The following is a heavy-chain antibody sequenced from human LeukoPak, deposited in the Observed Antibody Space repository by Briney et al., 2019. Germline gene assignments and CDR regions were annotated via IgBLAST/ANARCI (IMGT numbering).Heavy chain of an antibody. V-gene: IGHV6-1*01. CDR2: TYYRSKWYN. CDR3: ARGNGYPFDY. Sequence: SQTLSLTCAICGDSLSSNSATWNWVRQSPSRGLEWLGRTYYRSKWYNDYAVSVKGRVTINPDASKKQFSLQLNSVTPEDTAMYYCARGNGYPFDYWGQGTLVTVSS. D-gene: IGHD3-16*01. J-gene: IGHJ4*02. CDR1: GDSLSSNSAT.